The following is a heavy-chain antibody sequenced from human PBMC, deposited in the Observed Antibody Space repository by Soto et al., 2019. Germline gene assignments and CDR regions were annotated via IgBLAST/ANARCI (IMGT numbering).Heavy chain of an antibody. CDR1: GLTFSSYG. CDR3: AKDRYCTNGVCYSAMGY. D-gene: IGHD2-8*01. CDR2: ISYDGSNK. J-gene: IGHJ4*02. Sequence: QVQLVESGGGVFQPGRSLRLSCEASGLTFSSYGMHWVRQAQGKGLEGGAVISYDGSNKYYADSVKGRFTISRDNSKNTLYLQMNSLRAEDTAVYYCAKDRYCTNGVCYSAMGYWGQGTLVTVSS. V-gene: IGHV3-30*18.